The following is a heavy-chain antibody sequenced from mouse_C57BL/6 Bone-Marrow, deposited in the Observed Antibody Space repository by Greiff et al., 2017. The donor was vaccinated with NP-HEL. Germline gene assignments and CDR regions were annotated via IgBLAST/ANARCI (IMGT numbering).Heavy chain of an antibody. J-gene: IGHJ3*01. CDR2: INPGSGGT. CDR3: ARSVCYGSSIAC. D-gene: IGHD1-1*01. Sequence: QVQLKQSGAELVRPGTSVKVSCKASGYAFTNYLIEWVKQRPGQGLEWIGVINPGSGGTNYNEKFKGKATLTADKSSSTAYMQLSSLTSEDSAVYICARSVCYGSSIACWGQGTLVTVS. V-gene: IGHV1-54*01. CDR1: GYAFTNYL.